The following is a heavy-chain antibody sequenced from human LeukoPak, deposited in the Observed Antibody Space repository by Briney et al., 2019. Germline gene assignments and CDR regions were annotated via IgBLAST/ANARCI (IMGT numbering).Heavy chain of an antibody. CDR3: AKYTSGTSCSGLYQ. Sequence: GGSLSFSCGASGLTVSRYGMSWVRQAPGKGLEWVSTIIGSAVNTYYADSVKGRFTISRDDSKNMVYLQMNSLRAEGTAVYSCAKYTSGTSCSGLYQWGQGTLVTVSS. CDR1: GLTVSRYG. D-gene: IGHD2-15*01. V-gene: IGHV3-23*01. CDR2: IIGSAVNT. J-gene: IGHJ4*02.